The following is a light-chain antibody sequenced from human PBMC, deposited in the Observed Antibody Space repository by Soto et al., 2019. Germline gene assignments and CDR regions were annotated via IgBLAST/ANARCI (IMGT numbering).Light chain of an antibody. J-gene: IGKJ5*01. CDR2: DAS. CDR3: QEYNSYPVS. CDR1: QSICTW. Sequence: DIQVTQSPATLSAFVGDRVTISCRARQSICTWLAWYQQKPGKAPKLLIYDASTLESGVPSRFSGSGSGTEFTLTISRLQPEDVATYYCQEYNSYPVSFGQGTRLDI. V-gene: IGKV1-5*01.